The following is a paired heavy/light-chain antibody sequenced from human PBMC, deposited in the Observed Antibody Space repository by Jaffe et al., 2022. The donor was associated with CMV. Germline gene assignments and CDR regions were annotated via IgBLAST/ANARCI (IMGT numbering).Light chain of an antibody. Sequence: EIGMTQSPATLSVSPGERATLSCRASQSVSSDLAWYQQKPDQAPRLLIYDASTRATGIPARFSGSGSGTEFTLTITSLQSEDFAVYYCQQYNDWLLTFGGGTKVEIK. J-gene: IGKJ4*01. V-gene: IGKV3-15*01. CDR3: QQYNDWLLT. CDR1: QSVSSD. CDR2: DAS.
Heavy chain of an antibody. V-gene: IGHV4-4*02. D-gene: IGHD6-13*01. CDR3: ATFVQSGTWYDSY. Sequence: QVQLQESGPGLVMPSGTLSLTCAVSGGSITSSNWWGWVRQPPGKGLEWIGEIYHSGSTKYNPSLKSRVTISVDKSRNQFSLRLSSVTAADTAVYYCATFVQSGTWYDSYWGQGTLITVSS. CDR2: IYHSGST. CDR1: GGSITSSNW. J-gene: IGHJ4*02.